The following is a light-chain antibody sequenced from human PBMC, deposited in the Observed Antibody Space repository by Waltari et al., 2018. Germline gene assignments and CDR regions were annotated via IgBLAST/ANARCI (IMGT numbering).Light chain of an antibody. CDR1: SSNIGSNY. J-gene: IGLJ3*02. Sequence: QSVLTQPPSASGTPGQRVTISCSGSSSNIGSNYVYWYQQFPRTAPKLLIYRNNQRPSGVSDRFSGSKSGTSASLAISVLRSDDEADYYCAVWEDSLSGRVFGGGTKLTVL. CDR2: RNN. CDR3: AVWEDSLSGRV. V-gene: IGLV1-47*01.